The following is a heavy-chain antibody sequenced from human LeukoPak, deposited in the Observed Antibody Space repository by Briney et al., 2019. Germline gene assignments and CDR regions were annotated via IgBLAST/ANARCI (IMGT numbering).Heavy chain of an antibody. Sequence: GGSLRLSCAASQFTFSSYAMTWVRQAPGKGLEWVSAISDSGGTTFYADSVKGRFTISRDNSKNTLFLQMNSLRAEDTAIYYCARVPNYCFDYWGQGTLVTVSS. CDR2: ISDSGGTT. CDR3: ARVPNYCFDY. V-gene: IGHV3-23*01. J-gene: IGHJ4*02. CDR1: QFTFSSYA.